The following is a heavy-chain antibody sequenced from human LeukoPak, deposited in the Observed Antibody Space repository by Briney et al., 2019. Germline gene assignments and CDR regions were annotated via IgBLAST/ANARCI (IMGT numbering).Heavy chain of an antibody. CDR2: ISGSGGST. J-gene: IGHJ3*02. D-gene: IGHD2-15*01. CDR1: GFTFDNYA. V-gene: IGHV3-21*01. Sequence: GGSLRLSCAASGFTFDNYAMTWVRQGPGRGLEWIATISGSGGSTYYADSVKGRFTISRDNAKNSLSLQINSLRAEDTAVYYCARDSGVGPCLFCSGFDIWGQGTMVTVSS. CDR3: ARDSGVGPCLFCSGFDI.